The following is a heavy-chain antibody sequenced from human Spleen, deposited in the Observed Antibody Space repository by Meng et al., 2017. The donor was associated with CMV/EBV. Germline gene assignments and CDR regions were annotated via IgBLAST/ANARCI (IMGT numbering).Heavy chain of an antibody. CDR3: ASPPSSGRDY. J-gene: IGHJ4*02. Sequence: GGSLRLSCAASGFTFSSYAMHWVRQAPGKGLEWVACILYDGTSKYYADSVKGRFTISRDNSKNTLYLQMNSLRADDTAIYYCASPPSSGRDYWGPGTVVTVSS. CDR1: GFTFSSYA. V-gene: IGHV3-30*02. D-gene: IGHD6-19*01. CDR2: ILYDGTSK.